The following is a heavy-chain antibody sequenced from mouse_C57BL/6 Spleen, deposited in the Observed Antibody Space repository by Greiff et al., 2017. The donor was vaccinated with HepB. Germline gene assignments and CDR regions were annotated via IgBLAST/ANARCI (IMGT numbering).Heavy chain of an antibody. CDR2: IYPGDGDT. CDR1: GYAFSSSW. J-gene: IGHJ1*03. CDR3: ASPSYYYGSSPYWYFDV. V-gene: IGHV1-82*01. Sequence: QVQLQQSGPELVKPGASVKISCKASGYAFSSSWMNWVKQRPGKGLKWIGRIYPGDGDTNYNGKFKGKATLTADKSSSTAYMQLSSLTSEDSAVYFCASPSYYYGSSPYWYFDVWGTGTTVTVSS. D-gene: IGHD1-1*01.